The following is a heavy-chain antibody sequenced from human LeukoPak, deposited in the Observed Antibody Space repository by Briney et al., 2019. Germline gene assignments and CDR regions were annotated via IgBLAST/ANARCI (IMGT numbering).Heavy chain of an antibody. CDR2: IYYSGST. CDR3: ARHNKGGGEWPEFCDY. J-gene: IGHJ4*02. D-gene: IGHD3-16*01. CDR1: GGSISSSSYY. V-gene: IGHV4-39*01. Sequence: SETLSLTCTVSGGSISSSSYYWGWIRQPPGKGLEWIGTIYYSGSTYYNPSLKSRVTISVDTSMNQFSLKLSSVTAADTAVYYCARHNKGGGEWPEFCDYWGQGTLVTVSS.